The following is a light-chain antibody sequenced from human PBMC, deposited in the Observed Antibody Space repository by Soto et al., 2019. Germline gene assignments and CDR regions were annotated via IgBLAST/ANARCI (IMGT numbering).Light chain of an antibody. CDR2: WAS. Sequence: DIVMTQSPDSLRVSLGERATITCTSSLNIYFRSNNRNYLAWYQQKSGQPPKLLIYWASTREPGVPDRFSGNGSGTYFTLTIDNVQPDDVAVYYCQQYYTTPLTFGGGTRVDIK. V-gene: IGKV4-1*01. CDR3: QQYYTTPLT. J-gene: IGKJ4*01. CDR1: LNIYFRSNNRNY.